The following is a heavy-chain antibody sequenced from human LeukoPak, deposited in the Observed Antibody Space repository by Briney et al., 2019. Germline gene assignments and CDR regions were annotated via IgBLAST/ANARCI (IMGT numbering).Heavy chain of an antibody. CDR3: ARGVTYYDFWSGYHPYYYYYMDV. V-gene: IGHV4-38-2*02. CDR1: GYSVSSGYY. D-gene: IGHD3-3*01. CDR2: IYHSGST. Sequence: PSETLSLTCTVSGYSVSSGYYWGWIRQPPGKGLEWIGSIYHSGSTYYNPSLKSRVTISVDTSKNHFSLKLSSVTAADTAVYYCARGVTYYDFWSGYHPYYYYYMDVWGKGTTVTVSS. J-gene: IGHJ6*03.